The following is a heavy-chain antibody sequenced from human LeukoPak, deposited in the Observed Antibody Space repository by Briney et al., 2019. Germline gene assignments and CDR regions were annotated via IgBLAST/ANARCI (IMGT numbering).Heavy chain of an antibody. CDR1: GYTLTELS. V-gene: IGHV1-24*01. J-gene: IGHJ4*02. CDR3: ATGPYGSGSHQVDY. CDR2: FDPEDGET. D-gene: IGHD3-10*01. Sequence: ASVKVSCKVSGYTLTELSMHWVRQAPGKGLEWMGGFDPEDGETIYAQKFQGRVTMTEDTSTDTAYMELSSLRSEDTAVYYCATGPYGSGSHQVDYWGQGTLVTVSS.